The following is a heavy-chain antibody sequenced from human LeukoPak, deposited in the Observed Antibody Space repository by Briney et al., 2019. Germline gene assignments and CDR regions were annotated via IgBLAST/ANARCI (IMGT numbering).Heavy chain of an antibody. CDR2: IKQDGSEK. Sequence: GGSLRLSCAASGFSFSSYAMNWVRQAPGKGLEWVANIKQDGSEKYYVDSVKGRFTISRDNAKNSLYLQMNSLRAEDTAVYYCARVTSMDNYYYYGMDVWGQGTTVTVSS. CDR3: ARVTSMDNYYYYGMDV. D-gene: IGHD5-18*01. J-gene: IGHJ6*02. CDR1: GFSFSSYA. V-gene: IGHV3-7*01.